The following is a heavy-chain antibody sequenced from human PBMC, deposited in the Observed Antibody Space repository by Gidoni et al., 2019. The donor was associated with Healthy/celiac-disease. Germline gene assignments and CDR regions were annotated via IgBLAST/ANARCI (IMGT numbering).Heavy chain of an antibody. CDR3: ARETVHYDFWSGYYRTRGMDV. D-gene: IGHD3-3*01. Sequence: EVQLVESGGGLVQPGGSLRLSCAASGFTISRYSMTWVRQAPGKGLEWVSYISSSSSTIYYADSVKGRFTSSRDNAKNSLYLQMNSLRAEDTAVYYCARETVHYDFWSGYYRTRGMDVWGQGTTVTVSS. V-gene: IGHV3-48*04. J-gene: IGHJ6*02. CDR1: GFTISRYS. CDR2: ISSSSSTI.